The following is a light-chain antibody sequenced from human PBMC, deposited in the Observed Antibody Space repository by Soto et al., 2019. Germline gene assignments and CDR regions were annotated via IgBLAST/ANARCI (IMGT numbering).Light chain of an antibody. CDR1: SSDVGAHHS. J-gene: IGLJ3*02. Sequence: QSALTQPASVSGSPGQSFTISCTGTSSDVGAHHSVSWYQQHPGKAPKLIIFDVSNRPSGVSNRFSGSKSGNTASLTISGLHAEGDADYYCSSFTDTGTVMFGGGTKLTVL. CDR2: DVS. CDR3: SSFTDTGTVM. V-gene: IGLV2-14*03.